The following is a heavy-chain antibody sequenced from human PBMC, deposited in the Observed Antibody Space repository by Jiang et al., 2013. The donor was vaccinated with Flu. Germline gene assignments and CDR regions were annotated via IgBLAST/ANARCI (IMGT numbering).Heavy chain of an antibody. CDR2: ISYDGSNK. D-gene: IGHD4-17*01. J-gene: IGHJ4*02. V-gene: IGHV3-30*18. CDR3: AKNFYGDYGPLDY. Sequence: VQLVESGGGVVQPGRSLRLSCAASGFTFSSYGMHWVRQAPGKGLEWVAVISYDGSNKYYADSVKGRFTISRDNSKNTLYLQMNSLRAEDTAVYYCAKNFYGDYGPLDYWGQGTLVTVSS. CDR1: GFTFSSYG.